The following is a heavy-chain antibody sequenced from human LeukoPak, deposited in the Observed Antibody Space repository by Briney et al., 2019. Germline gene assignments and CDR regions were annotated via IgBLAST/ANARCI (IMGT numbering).Heavy chain of an antibody. J-gene: IGHJ5*02. D-gene: IGHD2-15*01. Sequence: SETLSLTCTVSGGSISSSTYYWGWIRQPPGKGLEWIGNIYYSGSTYYNPSLKSRLTISVDTSKNQFSLTLSSVTAADTAVYYCAGCRYCSGGSCYAGGYWFDPWGQGTLVTVSS. CDR2: IYYSGST. V-gene: IGHV4-39*01. CDR3: AGCRYCSGGSCYAGGYWFDP. CDR1: GGSISSSTYY.